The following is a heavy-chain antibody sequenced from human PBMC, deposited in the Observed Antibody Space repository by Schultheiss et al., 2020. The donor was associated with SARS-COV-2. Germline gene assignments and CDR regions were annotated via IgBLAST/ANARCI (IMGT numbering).Heavy chain of an antibody. D-gene: IGHD2-2*01. V-gene: IGHV3-21*01. J-gene: IGHJ6*02. Sequence: GGSLRLSCAASGFTFSSYSMNWVRQAPGKGLEWVSSISSSSSYIYYADSVKGRFTISRDNAKNSLYLQMNSLRAEDTAVYYCARDLSPGIYCSSTSCYRYYYYGMDVWGQGTTVTVSS. CDR1: GFTFSSYS. CDR3: ARDLSPGIYCSSTSCYRYYYYGMDV. CDR2: ISSSSSYI.